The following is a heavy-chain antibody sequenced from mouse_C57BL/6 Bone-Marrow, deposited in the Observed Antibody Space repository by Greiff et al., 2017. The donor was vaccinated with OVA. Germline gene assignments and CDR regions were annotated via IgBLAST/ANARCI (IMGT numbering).Heavy chain of an antibody. CDR2: IHPSDSDT. D-gene: IGHD1-1*01. CDR1: GYTFTSYW. Sequence: VQLQQPGAELVKPGASVKVSCKASGYTFTSYWMHWVKQRPGQGLELIGRIHPSDSDTNYNQKFKGKATLTVDKSSSTAYMQLSSLTSEDSAVYYCAIVPYYYASFYWGQGTTLTVSS. CDR3: AIVPYYYASFY. V-gene: IGHV1-74*01. J-gene: IGHJ2*01.